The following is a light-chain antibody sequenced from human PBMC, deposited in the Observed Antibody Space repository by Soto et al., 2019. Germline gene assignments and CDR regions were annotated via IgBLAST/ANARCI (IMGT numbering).Light chain of an antibody. Sequence: EIVMTQSPATLSVSPGERATLSCRASQSVSSNLAWYQQKPGQAPRLLIYGASTRATGIPARFSGSGSGTEFTLTISSPQSEDFSVYYSQQYNNWPPYTFGQGTKLEIK. J-gene: IGKJ2*01. V-gene: IGKV3-15*01. CDR3: QQYNNWPPYT. CDR1: QSVSSN. CDR2: GAS.